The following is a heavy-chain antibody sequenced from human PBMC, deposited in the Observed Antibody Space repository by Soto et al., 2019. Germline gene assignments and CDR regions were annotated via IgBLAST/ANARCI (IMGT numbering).Heavy chain of an antibody. CDR2: ISYEGSHT. Sequence: QVQLVESGGGVVQPGRSLRLSCAASGFIFSSYGMHWVRQAPGKGLEWVAVISYEGSHTYYADSVKGRFTITRDNSKKTLYLQMNGLRPEDTAVYYCAKEVHCGGGSCSWSEGFDYWGQGTLLTVSS. CDR3: AKEVHCGGGSCSWSEGFDY. J-gene: IGHJ4*02. CDR1: GFIFSSYG. V-gene: IGHV3-30*18. D-gene: IGHD2-15*01.